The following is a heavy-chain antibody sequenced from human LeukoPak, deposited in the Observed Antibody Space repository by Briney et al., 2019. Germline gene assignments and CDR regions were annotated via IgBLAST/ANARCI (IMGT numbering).Heavy chain of an antibody. D-gene: IGHD5-12*01. Sequence: GGSLRLSCAASGFTVSSNYMTWVRQAPGKGLEWVSIIYSGGSTYYADSVEGRFTISRDNSKNTLYVQMNSLRAEDTAVYYCARGFSSYDYDYFDYWGQGTLVTVSS. V-gene: IGHV3-53*01. CDR1: GFTVSSNY. CDR2: IYSGGST. CDR3: ARGFSSYDYDYFDY. J-gene: IGHJ4*02.